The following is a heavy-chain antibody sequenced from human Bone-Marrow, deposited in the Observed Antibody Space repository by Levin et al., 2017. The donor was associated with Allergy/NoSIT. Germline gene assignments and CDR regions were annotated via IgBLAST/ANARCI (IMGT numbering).Heavy chain of an antibody. CDR3: ARPDCSGTSCYYFFDS. CDR1: GFTFSRYS. V-gene: IGHV3-48*02. D-gene: IGHD2-2*01. CDR2: ISRSSSTI. J-gene: IGHJ4*02. Sequence: GESLKISCAASGFTFSRYSMNWVRQAPGRGLEWVSYISRSSSTISYADSVKGRFTISRDNAKNSLYLQMNSLRDEDTAVYYCARPDCSGTSCYYFFDSWGQGTLVTVSS.